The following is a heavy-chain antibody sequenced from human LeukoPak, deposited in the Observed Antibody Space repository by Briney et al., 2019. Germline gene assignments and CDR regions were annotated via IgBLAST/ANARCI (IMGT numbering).Heavy chain of an antibody. CDR1: GFNFSTYW. CDR3: ARERSSSWYDY. D-gene: IGHD6-13*01. CDR2: IKEDGSEI. J-gene: IGHJ4*02. V-gene: IGHV3-7*01. Sequence: PGGSLRLSCAASGFNFSTYWMTWVRQVPGKGLEWVANIKEDGSEIYYVDAVKGRFSISRDNAKNSLYLQMNSLRAEDTAMYYCARERSSSWYDYWGQGTLVTVSS.